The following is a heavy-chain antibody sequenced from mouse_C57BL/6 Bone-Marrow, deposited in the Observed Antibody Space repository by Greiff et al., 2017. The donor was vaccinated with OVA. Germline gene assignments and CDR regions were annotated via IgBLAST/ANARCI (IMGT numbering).Heavy chain of an antibody. D-gene: IGHD2-5*01. Sequence: EVHLVESGGGLVKPGGSLKLSCAASGFTFSSYAMSWVRQTPEKRPEWVATISDGGSYTYYPDNVKGRFTISRDNAKNNLYLQMSHLKSEDTAMYYCARGGPTIVTTWYFDVWGTGTTVTVSS. CDR2: ISDGGSYT. CDR1: GFTFSSYA. V-gene: IGHV5-4*01. CDR3: ARGGPTIVTTWYFDV. J-gene: IGHJ1*03.